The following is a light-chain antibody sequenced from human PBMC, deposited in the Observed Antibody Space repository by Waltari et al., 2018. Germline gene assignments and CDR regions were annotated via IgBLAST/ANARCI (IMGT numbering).Light chain of an antibody. CDR3: CSYAGSSTPNWV. Sequence: QSALTQPASVPGSPGQSLPISCTGLRLPVGRFNLVTWYQQHPGKAPKLMIYEGSERPSGVSNRCSGSKSGNTASLTISGLQAEDEADYYCCSYAGSSTPNWVFGGGTKLTVL. CDR2: EGS. CDR1: RLPVGRFNL. J-gene: IGLJ3*02. V-gene: IGLV2-23*01.